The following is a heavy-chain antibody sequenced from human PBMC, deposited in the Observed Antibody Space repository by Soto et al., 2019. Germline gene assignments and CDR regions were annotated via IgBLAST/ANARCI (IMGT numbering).Heavy chain of an antibody. Sequence: QVQLQQWGAGLLKPSETLSLTCAVYGESFSGYFWSWIRQPPGKGLEWIGEINHSGSTNYNPSLKSRVTTSVDTSKNQFSLKLNSVTAADTAVYYCARGFHYGSGDKGMDVWGQGTTVTVSS. CDR2: INHSGST. J-gene: IGHJ6*02. CDR3: ARGFHYGSGDKGMDV. V-gene: IGHV4-34*01. D-gene: IGHD3-10*01. CDR1: GESFSGYF.